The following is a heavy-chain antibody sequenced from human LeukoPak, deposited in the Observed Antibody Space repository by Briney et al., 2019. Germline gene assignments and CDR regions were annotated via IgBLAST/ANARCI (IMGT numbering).Heavy chain of an antibody. CDR3: ARNGRVTYYYGSGSYGNFDY. J-gene: IGHJ4*02. D-gene: IGHD3-10*01. Sequence: SETLSLTCAVYGGSFSGYYWSWIRQPPGKGLEWIGEINRSGSTNYNPSLKSRVTISVDTSKNQFSLKLSSVTAADTAVYYCARNGRVTYYYGSGSYGNFDYWGQGTLVTVSS. CDR1: GGSFSGYY. V-gene: IGHV4-34*01. CDR2: INRSGST.